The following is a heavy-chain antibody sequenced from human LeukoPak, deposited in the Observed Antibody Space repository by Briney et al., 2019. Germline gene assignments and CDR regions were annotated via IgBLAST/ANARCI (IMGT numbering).Heavy chain of an antibody. V-gene: IGHV3-23*01. CDR2: ISGSGGST. CDR1: GFTFSSYA. Sequence: GGSLRLSCAASGFTFSSYAMSWVRQAPGKGLEWVSAISGSGGSTYYADSVKGRFTISRDNSKNTLYLQMSSLRAEDTAVYYCAKDVGRATDAFDIWGQGTMVTVSS. J-gene: IGHJ3*02. CDR3: AKDVGRATDAFDI.